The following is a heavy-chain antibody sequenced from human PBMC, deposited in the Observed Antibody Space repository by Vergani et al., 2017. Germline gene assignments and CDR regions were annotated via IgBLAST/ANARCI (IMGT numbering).Heavy chain of an antibody. J-gene: IGHJ6*02. CDR1: GFTFFNHA. CDR3: ARDCTSGGCPDNYGMDV. V-gene: IGHV3-23*05. D-gene: IGHD2-8*01. Sequence: EVQLMESGGGLVQPGGSLRLSCAGSGFTFFNHAMTWVRQAPGKGLEWVSGIDRNYGVKNGNSFEGRFSISRDNTNNSLFLQLRSLRAEDAAVYYCARDCTSGGCPDNYGMDVWGQGATVTVSS. CDR2: IDRNYGV.